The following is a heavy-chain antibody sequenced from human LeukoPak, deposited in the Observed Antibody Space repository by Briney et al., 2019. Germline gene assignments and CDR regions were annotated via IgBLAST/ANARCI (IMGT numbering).Heavy chain of an antibody. V-gene: IGHV3-33*08. CDR2: IWYDGSNK. Sequence: GGSLRLSCAASGFTFSSYWMSWVRQAPGKGLEWVAVIWYDGSNKYYADSVKGRFTISRDNSKNTLYLQMNSLRAEDTAVYYCARGDYAVDYWGQGTLVTVSS. J-gene: IGHJ4*02. CDR1: GFTFSSYW. CDR3: ARGDYAVDY. D-gene: IGHD4-17*01.